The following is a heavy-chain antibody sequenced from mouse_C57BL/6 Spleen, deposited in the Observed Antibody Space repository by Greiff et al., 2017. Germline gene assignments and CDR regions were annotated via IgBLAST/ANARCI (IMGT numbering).Heavy chain of an antibody. Sequence: QVQLQQPGAELVKPGASVKLSCKASGYTFTSYWMQWVKQRPGQGLEWIGEIDPSDSYTNYNQKFKGEATLTVDTSSSTAYMQLSSLTSEDSAGYYGAPYYYGSSYIAYWGQGTLVTVSA. V-gene: IGHV1-50*01. D-gene: IGHD1-1*01. CDR3: APYYYGSSYIAY. CDR2: IDPSDSYT. CDR1: GYTFTSYW. J-gene: IGHJ3*01.